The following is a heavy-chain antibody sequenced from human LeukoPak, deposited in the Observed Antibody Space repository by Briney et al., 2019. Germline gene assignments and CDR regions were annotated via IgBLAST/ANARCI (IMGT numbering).Heavy chain of an antibody. CDR3: ARGFYGGANDP. V-gene: IGHV4-59*12. D-gene: IGHD4/OR15-4a*01. J-gene: IGHJ5*02. Sequence: SETLTLTCTVSGGSISSYYWSWIRQPPGKGLEWIGYIYYSGSTNYNPSLKSRVTISVDTSKSQFSLKLSSVTAADTAVYYCARGFYGGANDPWGQGTLVTVSS. CDR2: IYYSGST. CDR1: GGSISSYY.